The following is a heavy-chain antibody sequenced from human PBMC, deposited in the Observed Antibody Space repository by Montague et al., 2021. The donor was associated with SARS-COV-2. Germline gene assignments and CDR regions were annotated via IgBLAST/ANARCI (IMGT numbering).Heavy chain of an antibody. Sequence: SETLSLTCAVSGGSSSGFYWNWVRQPPGKGLEWIGDINHGGSTKYSPSLKSRLPISADTSKTQFSLKLTSVAAADTAVYYCAGLRDGVVPSPILGVGAYYSYYYMDVWGRGTTVTVSS. CDR3: AGLRDGVVPSPILGVGAYYSYYYMDV. D-gene: IGHD3-10*01. J-gene: IGHJ6*03. V-gene: IGHV4-34*01. CDR2: INHGGST. CDR1: GGSSSGFY.